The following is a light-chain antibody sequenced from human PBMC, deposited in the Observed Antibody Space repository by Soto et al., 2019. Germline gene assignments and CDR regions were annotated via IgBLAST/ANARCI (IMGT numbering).Light chain of an antibody. CDR2: DAS. CDR3: QQYDKLPYT. J-gene: IGKJ2*01. V-gene: IGKV1-33*01. Sequence: DLQMTQSPSSLSASVGDRVTITCQASQDITNYLNWYQQKAGKAPKLLIYDASNLETGVPSRFSGSGSGTDFTFTITSLQPDDIATYFCQQYDKLPYTFGQETKLEIK. CDR1: QDITNY.